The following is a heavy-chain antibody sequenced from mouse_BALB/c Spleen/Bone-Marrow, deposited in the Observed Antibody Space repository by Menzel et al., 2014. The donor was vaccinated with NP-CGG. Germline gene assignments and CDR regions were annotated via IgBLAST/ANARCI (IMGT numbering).Heavy chain of an antibody. CDR1: GYSITSAYA. J-gene: IGHJ2*01. CDR2: ITSSGHT. CDR3: ARSGNFFDY. D-gene: IGHD3-1*01. Sequence: DVKLQESGPGLMKPSQSLSLTCTVTGYSITSAYAWNWIRQFPGDKLEWMGYITSSGHTSYNPSLKSRISITRDTSKNQFFLQLNSVTTEDTATYFCARSGNFFDYWGQGTTFTVSS. V-gene: IGHV3-2*02.